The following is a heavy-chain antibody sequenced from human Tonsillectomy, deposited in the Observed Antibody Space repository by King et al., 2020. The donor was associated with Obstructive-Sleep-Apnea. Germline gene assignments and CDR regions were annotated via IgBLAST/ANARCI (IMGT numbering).Heavy chain of an antibody. Sequence: VQLVESGGGVVQPGRSLRLSCAASGFTFSSYGIHWVRQAPGKGLEWVAVISYDGSYKYYADSVKGRFTISRDNSKNTLYLQMNSLRAEDTAVYYCAKDVSGSYAYFDYWGQGTLVTVSS. D-gene: IGHD1-26*01. CDR2: ISYDGSYK. J-gene: IGHJ4*02. CDR3: AKDVSGSYAYFDY. CDR1: GFTFSSYG. V-gene: IGHV3-30*18.